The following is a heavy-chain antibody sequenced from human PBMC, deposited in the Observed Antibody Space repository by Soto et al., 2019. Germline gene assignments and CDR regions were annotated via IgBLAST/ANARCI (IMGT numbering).Heavy chain of an antibody. D-gene: IGHD3-3*01. CDR3: ARDPGITIFGVVRVGYYGMDV. V-gene: IGHV1-18*01. Sequence: ASVKVSCKASGYTFTSYGISWVRQAPGQGLEWMGWISAYNGNTNYAQKLQGRVTMTTDTSTSTAYMELRSLRSDDTAVYYCARDPGITIFGVVRVGYYGMDVGGQGTTVTVSS. J-gene: IGHJ6*02. CDR2: ISAYNGNT. CDR1: GYTFTSYG.